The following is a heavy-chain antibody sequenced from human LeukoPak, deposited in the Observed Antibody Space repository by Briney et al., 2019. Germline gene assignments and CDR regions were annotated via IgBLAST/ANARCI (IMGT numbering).Heavy chain of an antibody. CDR2: THYSGTT. Sequence: PSETLSLTCTVSGGSISSYCWSWIRQPPGKGLEWIGYTHYSGTTNYNPSLKSRVTISVDTSKNQFSLKLSSVTAADTAVYYCARGFETSYRYTFYYWGQGTLVTVSS. CDR3: ARGFETSYRYTFYY. V-gene: IGHV4-59*01. CDR1: GGSISSYC. D-gene: IGHD3-16*02. J-gene: IGHJ4*02.